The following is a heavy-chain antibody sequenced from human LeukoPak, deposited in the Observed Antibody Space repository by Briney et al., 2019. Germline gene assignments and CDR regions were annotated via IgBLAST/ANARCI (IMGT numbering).Heavy chain of an antibody. V-gene: IGHV4-31*03. J-gene: IGHJ5*02. Sequence: SETLSLTCTVSGGSISTGGYYWTWIRQHPGKGLQWIGYTYHSGNTYYSPSLKSRVTISVDTSKNQFSLKLNPVTAADTAVYYCATVHSRSQGWFDPWGQGTLVTVSS. D-gene: IGHD1-26*01. CDR1: GGSISTGGYY. CDR3: ATVHSRSQGWFDP. CDR2: TYHSGNT.